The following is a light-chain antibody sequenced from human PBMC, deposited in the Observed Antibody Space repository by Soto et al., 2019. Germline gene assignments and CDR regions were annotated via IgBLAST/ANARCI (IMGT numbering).Light chain of an antibody. CDR1: LGLTSY. V-gene: IGKV1-9*01. CDR2: DAS. J-gene: IGKJ5*01. CDR3: QQLDSYPIT. Sequence: DIQLTQSPSFLSASLGDRVTITCRARLGLTSYLAWYQQKPGKAPKLLIYDASILQSGVQSRFSGSRSGTEFTLTISSLQPEDFATYYCQQLDSYPITFGQGTRLE.